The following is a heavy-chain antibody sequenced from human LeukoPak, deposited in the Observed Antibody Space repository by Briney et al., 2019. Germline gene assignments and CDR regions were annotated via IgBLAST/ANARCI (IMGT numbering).Heavy chain of an antibody. J-gene: IGHJ5*02. V-gene: IGHV3-21*01. D-gene: IGHD2-2*01. CDR1: GFTFSTYA. Sequence: GGSLRLSCAASGFTFSTYAISWVRQAPGKGLEWVSCISSTSNYIFYADSVRGRFTISRDNAKNSLYLQMDSLRAEDTAVYYCARVKGEHCSSTSCWMSYWFDPWGQGTLVTVSS. CDR2: ISSTSNYI. CDR3: ARVKGEHCSSTSCWMSYWFDP.